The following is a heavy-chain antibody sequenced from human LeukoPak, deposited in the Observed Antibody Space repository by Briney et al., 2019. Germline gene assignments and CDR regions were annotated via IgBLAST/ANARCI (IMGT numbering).Heavy chain of an antibody. Sequence: ASVKVSCKASGYTLSSDGISWVRQAAGQGVEWMGWIRAYNGNTNYAQMVQGRVTMTTDTSTSTAYMEVRSLRSDDTAMYYCARDVGDIVTVPSAISVPWGQGTLVTVSS. CDR1: GYTLSSDG. CDR2: IRAYNGNT. V-gene: IGHV1-18*01. D-gene: IGHD2-2*01. J-gene: IGHJ5*02. CDR3: ARDVGDIVTVPSAISVP.